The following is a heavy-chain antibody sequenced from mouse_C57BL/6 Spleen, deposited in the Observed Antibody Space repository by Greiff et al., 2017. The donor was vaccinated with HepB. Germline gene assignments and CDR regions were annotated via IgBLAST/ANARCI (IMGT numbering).Heavy chain of an antibody. CDR3: ARTVVATGGYYFDY. Sequence: QVQRQQPGAELVKPGASVKMSCKASGYTFTSYWITWVKQRPGQGLEWIGDIYPGSGSTNYNEKFKSKATLTVDTSSSTAYMQLSSLTSEDSAVYYCARTVVATGGYYFDYWGQGTTLTVSS. CDR2: IYPGSGST. CDR1: GYTFTSYW. J-gene: IGHJ2*01. D-gene: IGHD1-1*01. V-gene: IGHV1-55*01.